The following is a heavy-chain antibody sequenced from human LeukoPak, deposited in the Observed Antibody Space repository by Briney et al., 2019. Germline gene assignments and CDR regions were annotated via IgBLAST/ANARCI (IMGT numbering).Heavy chain of an antibody. J-gene: IGHJ3*02. Sequence: QPGGSLRLSCAASGFTFSSYAMSWVRQAPGKGLEWVSAISASGGSTYYADSVKGRFTISRGSPKNTLYLQMNSLRAEDTAVYYCAKSEQRYCSGGSCPLSAFDIWGQGTMVTVSS. CDR3: AKSEQRYCSGGSCPLSAFDI. CDR2: ISASGGST. CDR1: GFTFSSYA. D-gene: IGHD2-15*01. V-gene: IGHV3-23*01.